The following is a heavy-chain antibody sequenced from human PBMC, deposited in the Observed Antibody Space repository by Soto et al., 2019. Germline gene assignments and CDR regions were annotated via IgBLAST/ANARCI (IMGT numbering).Heavy chain of an antibody. CDR1: GGTFSSYA. V-gene: IGHV1-69*01. D-gene: IGHD2-21*02. J-gene: IGHJ3*02. CDR3: ASYSIAYCGGDCYRAFDI. CDR2: IIPIFGTA. Sequence: QVQLVQSGAEVKKPGSSVKVSCKASGGTFSSYAISWVRQAPGQGLEWMGGIIPIFGTANYAQKFQGRVTITADESTSTAYMELSRLRSEDTAVYYCASYSIAYCGGDCYRAFDIWGQGTMVTVSS.